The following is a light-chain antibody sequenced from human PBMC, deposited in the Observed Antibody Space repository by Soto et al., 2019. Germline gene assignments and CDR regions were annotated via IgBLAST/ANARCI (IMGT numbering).Light chain of an antibody. V-gene: IGKV4-1*01. J-gene: IGKJ5*01. Sequence: DIVMTQSPDSLAVSLRQRATMNCKSRQMLLSSPNNKKSFAWYQQKPXQPPKLXXYCASTREYGVPVRFSGSGSGTDFTLTISRLEPEDFAAYHCQQYGSSLLITFGQGTRLEI. CDR2: CAS. CDR1: QMLLSSPNNKKS. CDR3: QQYGSSLLIT.